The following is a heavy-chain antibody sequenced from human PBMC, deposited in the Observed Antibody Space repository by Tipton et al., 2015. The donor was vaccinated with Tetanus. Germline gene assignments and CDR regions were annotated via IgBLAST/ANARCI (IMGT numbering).Heavy chain of an antibody. D-gene: IGHD3-10*01. CDR2: VAYDGNNK. CDR1: GLSFSGYG. J-gene: IGHJ4*02. CDR3: ARDGFYYGSGSYYRAF. Sequence: RSLRLSCATSGLSFSGYGLHRLRQAPGKGLEWVALVAYDGNNKYYADSVKGRFTISRDNSKDTLYLQMNSLRPEDTAVYYCARDGFYYGSGSYYRAFWGQGTLVTVSP. V-gene: IGHV3-30-3*01.